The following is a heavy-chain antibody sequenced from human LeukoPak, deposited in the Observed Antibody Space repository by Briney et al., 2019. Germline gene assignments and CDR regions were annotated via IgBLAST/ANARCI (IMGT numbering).Heavy chain of an antibody. D-gene: IGHD3-22*01. Sequence: GGSLRLSCAASGFSFSSYAMYWVRQAPGKGLVWVSRINSDGSSTSYADSVKGRFTISRDNAKNTLYLQMNSLRAEDTAVYYCARGDSSGYYSHRDYYYYMDVWGKGTTVTVSS. CDR1: GFSFSSYA. CDR3: ARGDSSGYYSHRDYYYYMDV. CDR2: INSDGSST. J-gene: IGHJ6*03. V-gene: IGHV3-74*01.